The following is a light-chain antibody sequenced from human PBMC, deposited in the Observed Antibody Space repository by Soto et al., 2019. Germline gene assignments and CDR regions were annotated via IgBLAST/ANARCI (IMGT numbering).Light chain of an antibody. CDR2: GAS. CDR3: QQYGSSPPT. Sequence: ESVLAQSPGTLSLSPGERATLSCRASQSVNSNYLTWYQQKPGQAPRLLIYGASSRATGIPDRFSGSGSGTDFTLTISRLEPEDFAVYYSQQYGSSPPTFGQGTKVEIK. J-gene: IGKJ1*01. V-gene: IGKV3-20*01. CDR1: QSVNSNY.